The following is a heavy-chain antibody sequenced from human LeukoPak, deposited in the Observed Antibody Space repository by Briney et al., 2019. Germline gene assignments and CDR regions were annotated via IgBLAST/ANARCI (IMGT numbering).Heavy chain of an antibody. CDR3: ARGVGAPGWDYYYGMDV. J-gene: IGHJ6*02. Sequence: GGSLRLSCAASGFTFSSYSMNWVRQAPGKGLEWVSSISSSSSYIYYADSVKGRFTISRDNAKNSLYLQMNSLRAEDTAVYYCARGVGAPGWDYYYGMDVWGQGTTVTVSS. CDR2: ISSSSSYI. V-gene: IGHV3-21*01. D-gene: IGHD1-26*01. CDR1: GFTFSSYS.